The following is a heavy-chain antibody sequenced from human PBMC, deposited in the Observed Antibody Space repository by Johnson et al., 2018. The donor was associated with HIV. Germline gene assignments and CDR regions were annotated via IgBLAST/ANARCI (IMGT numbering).Heavy chain of an antibody. D-gene: IGHD3-16*01. Sequence: MQLVESGGGLVQPGGSLRLSCAASGFTVSSNYMNWVRQAPGKGLEWVSVIYSGGSTYYADSVKGRFTISRDNSKNTVYLQMNSLRAEDTALYYCARGGRAKDAFDIWGQGTMVTVSS. CDR1: GFTVSSNY. CDR3: ARGGRAKDAFDI. CDR2: IYSGGST. J-gene: IGHJ3*02. V-gene: IGHV3-66*02.